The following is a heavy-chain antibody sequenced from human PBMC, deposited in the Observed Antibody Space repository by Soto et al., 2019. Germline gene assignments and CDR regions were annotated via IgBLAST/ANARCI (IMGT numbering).Heavy chain of an antibody. Sequence: ASVKVSCKASGYTFTSYAMHWVRQAPGQRLEWMGWINAGNGNTKYSQKFQGRVTITRDTSASTVYMELSSLRSEDTAIYFCARTFISSQDGFDAWGQGTQVPVSS. D-gene: IGHD6-13*01. CDR3: ARTFISSQDGFDA. CDR2: INAGNGNT. V-gene: IGHV1-3*01. J-gene: IGHJ4*02. CDR1: GYTFTSYA.